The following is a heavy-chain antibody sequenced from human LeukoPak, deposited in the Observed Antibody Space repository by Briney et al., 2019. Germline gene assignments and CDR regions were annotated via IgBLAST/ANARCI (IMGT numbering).Heavy chain of an antibody. CDR1: GGSISSYY. CDR2: IYYSGST. V-gene: IGHV4-59*01. Sequence: SETLSLTCTVSGGSISSYYWSWIRQPPGKGLEWIGYIYYSGSTNYNPSLKSRVTISVDTSKNQFSLKLTSVTAADTAVYYCARGVPEYYDFWSGYFYYFDYWGQGTLVTVSS. CDR3: ARGVPEYYDFWSGYFYYFDY. D-gene: IGHD3-3*01. J-gene: IGHJ4*02.